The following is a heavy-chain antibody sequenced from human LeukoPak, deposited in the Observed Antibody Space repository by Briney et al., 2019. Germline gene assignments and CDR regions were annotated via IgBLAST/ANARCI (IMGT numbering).Heavy chain of an antibody. CDR1: GGSISSHY. J-gene: IGHJ5*02. CDR3: ASQRDFLEWFP. CDR2: IYYSGST. Sequence: PSETLSLTCTVSGGSISSHYWSWIRQHPGKGLEWIGYIYYSGSTYYNPSLKSRVTISVDTSKNQFSLKLSSVTAADTAVYYCASQRDFLEWFPWGQGTLVSVSS. V-gene: IGHV4-59*06. D-gene: IGHD3-3*01.